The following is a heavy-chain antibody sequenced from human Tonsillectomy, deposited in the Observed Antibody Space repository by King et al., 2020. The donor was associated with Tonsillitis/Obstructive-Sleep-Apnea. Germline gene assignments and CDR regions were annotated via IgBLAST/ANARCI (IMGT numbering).Heavy chain of an antibody. J-gene: IGHJ4*02. CDR1: GFTFDDYT. D-gene: IGHD5-18*01. CDR2: INWYGGST. Sequence: VQLVESGGVVVQPGGSLRPSCAASGFTFDDYTMHLVRQAPGKGLEWVSLINWYGGSTYYADSVKGRFTISRDNSKNSLYLQMNSLRTEDTALYYCAKGLGYSYGPDYWGQGTLVTVSS. V-gene: IGHV3-43*01. CDR3: AKGLGYSYGPDY.